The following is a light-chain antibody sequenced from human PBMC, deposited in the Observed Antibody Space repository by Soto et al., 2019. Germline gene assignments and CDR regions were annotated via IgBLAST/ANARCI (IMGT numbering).Light chain of an antibody. Sequence: QAVVTQEPSLTVSPGGTVTLTCASSTGTVTSGHYPNWLQQKPGQAPRALIYSTDTRHSWTPARFSGSLLGGKAALTLSGVQPDDEADYYCLLYYGGAVVFGGGTKLTVL. V-gene: IGLV7-43*01. CDR2: STD. J-gene: IGLJ2*01. CDR1: TGTVTSGHY. CDR3: LLYYGGAVV.